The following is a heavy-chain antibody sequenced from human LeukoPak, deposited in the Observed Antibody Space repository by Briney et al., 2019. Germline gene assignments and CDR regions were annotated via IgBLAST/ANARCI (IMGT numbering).Heavy chain of an antibody. CDR3: AKEIRYTGTTGLPDY. CDR2: ISWNGGSI. D-gene: IGHD1-7*01. CDR1: GFTFDDYA. V-gene: IGHV3-9*01. J-gene: IGHJ4*02. Sequence: GRSLRLSCAASGFTFDDYAMHWVRQAPGKGLEWVSGISWNGGSIGYADSVKGRFTISRDNAKNSLYLQMNSLRAEDTALYYCAKEIRYTGTTGLPDYWGQGTLVTVSS.